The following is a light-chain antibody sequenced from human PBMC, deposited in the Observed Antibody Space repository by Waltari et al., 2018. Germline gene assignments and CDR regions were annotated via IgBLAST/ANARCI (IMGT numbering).Light chain of an antibody. CDR3: HQTQITPGT. Sequence: DIQITQSPTPLPGSVGDRVTISCQASQAISNSLNCYQQHSGNPPRLLIYSASVLESAVPRSVRGRGSGTDFALTITSLEPEDFATYCCHQTQITPGTFGQGTKVEVK. CDR2: SAS. V-gene: IGKV1-39*01. CDR1: QAISNS. J-gene: IGKJ1*01.